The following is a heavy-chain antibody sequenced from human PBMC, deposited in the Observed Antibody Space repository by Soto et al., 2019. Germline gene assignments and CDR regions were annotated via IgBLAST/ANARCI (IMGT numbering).Heavy chain of an antibody. Sequence: PGGSLRLSCAASGFTFSSYEMNWVRQAPGKGLEWVSYISSSGSTIYYADSVKGRFTISRDNAKNSLYLQMNSLRAEDTAVYYCARVFLCKNSYGYCGGMDVWGQGTTVTVSS. J-gene: IGHJ6*02. V-gene: IGHV3-48*03. D-gene: IGHD5-18*01. CDR3: ARVFLCKNSYGYCGGMDV. CDR2: ISSSGSTI. CDR1: GFTFSSYE.